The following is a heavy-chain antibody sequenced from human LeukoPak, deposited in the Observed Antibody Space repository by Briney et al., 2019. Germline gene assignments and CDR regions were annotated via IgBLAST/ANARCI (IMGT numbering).Heavy chain of an antibody. V-gene: IGHV4-38-2*02. CDR3: ARHGADGGSLVR. D-gene: IGHD1-26*01. CDR1: GYSISSGYY. Sequence: SETLSLTCTVSGYSISSGYYWGWIRQPPGKGLEWIGSIYYSGSTYYNPSLKSRVTISVDTSKNQFSLKLSSVTAADTAVYYCARHGADGGSLVRWGQGTLVTVSS. CDR2: IYYSGST. J-gene: IGHJ4*02.